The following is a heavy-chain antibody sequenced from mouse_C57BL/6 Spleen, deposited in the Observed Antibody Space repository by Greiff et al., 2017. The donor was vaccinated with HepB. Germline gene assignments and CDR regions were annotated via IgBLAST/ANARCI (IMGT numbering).Heavy chain of an antibody. J-gene: IGHJ1*03. CDR3: TRYYGSRKYWYFDV. D-gene: IGHD1-1*01. Sequence: EVQLQQSGTVLARPGASVKMSCKTSGYTFTSYWMHWVKQRPGQGLEWIGAIYPGNSDTSYNQTFKGKAKLTAVTSAGTAYMELSSLTNEESAVYYCTRYYGSRKYWYFDVWGTGTTVTVSS. V-gene: IGHV1-5*01. CDR2: IYPGNSDT. CDR1: GYTFTSYW.